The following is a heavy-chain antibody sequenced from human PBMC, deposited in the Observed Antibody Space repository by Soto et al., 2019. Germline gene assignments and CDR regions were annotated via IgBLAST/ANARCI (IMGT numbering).Heavy chain of an antibody. D-gene: IGHD3-9*01. CDR3: ARSPYYEILTGDL. CDR1: GGSISSGGYY. Sequence: QVQLQEPGPGLVKPSQTLSLTCTVSGGSISSGGYYWSWIRQHPGKGLEWIGYIYYSGITDYSPSLKSRVTISRDTSKNEFSLKLNSVTAADTAVYYCARSPYYEILTGDLWGQGTLVTVSS. V-gene: IGHV4-31*03. CDR2: IYYSGIT. J-gene: IGHJ4*02.